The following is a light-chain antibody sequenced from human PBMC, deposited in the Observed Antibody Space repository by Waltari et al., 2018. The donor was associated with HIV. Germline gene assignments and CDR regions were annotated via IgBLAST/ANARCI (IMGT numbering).Light chain of an antibody. Sequence: DIVMTQSPDSLPVSLGERATMNCRSSRTVYFNSNNQNYLAWYQQKPGQSPKVLIYWASTRASGVPGRFSGSVSGTDFNLTISSLQADDVAVYYCQQYYTIESTFGGGTKVEIK. CDR3: QQYYTIEST. CDR2: WAS. CDR1: RTVYFNSNNQNY. V-gene: IGKV4-1*01. J-gene: IGKJ4*01.